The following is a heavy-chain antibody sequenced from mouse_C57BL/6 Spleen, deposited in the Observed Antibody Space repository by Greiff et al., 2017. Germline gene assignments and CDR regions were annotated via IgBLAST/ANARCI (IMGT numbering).Heavy chain of an antibody. Sequence: QVQLKQPGAELVMPGASVKLSCKASGYTFTSYWMHWVKQRPGQGLEWIGEIDPSDSYTNYNQKFKGKSTLTVDKSSSTAYMQLSSLTSEDSAVYYCARRHFDVWGTGTTVTVSS. J-gene: IGHJ1*03. CDR3: ARRHFDV. V-gene: IGHV1-69*01. CDR2: IDPSDSYT. CDR1: GYTFTSYW.